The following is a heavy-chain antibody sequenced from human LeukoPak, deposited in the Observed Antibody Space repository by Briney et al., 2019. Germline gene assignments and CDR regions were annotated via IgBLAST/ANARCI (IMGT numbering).Heavy chain of an antibody. Sequence: PSETLSLTCTVSDGSISDSLYYWGWIRQPPGKGLEWIGTLSHGGSAYYNPSLKSRVTISGDTSRTPISLNLNSVTAADTAVYYCARGSPDGKQLVETYYFDYWGQGTLVTVSS. J-gene: IGHJ4*02. CDR3: ARGSPDGKQLVETYYFDY. CDR1: DGSISDSLYY. V-gene: IGHV4-39*07. CDR2: LSHGGSA. D-gene: IGHD6-13*01.